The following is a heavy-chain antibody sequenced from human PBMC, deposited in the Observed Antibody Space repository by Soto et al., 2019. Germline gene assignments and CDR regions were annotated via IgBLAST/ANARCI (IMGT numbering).Heavy chain of an antibody. Sequence: GESLKISCKGSGYSFTSYWIGWVRQMPGKGLGWMGIIYPGDSDTRYSPSFQGQVTISADKSISTAYLQWSSLKASDTAMYYCARMYYYDSSGYKYGMGVWGQGTTVTVSS. D-gene: IGHD3-22*01. CDR2: IYPGDSDT. J-gene: IGHJ6*02. CDR3: ARMYYYDSSGYKYGMGV. V-gene: IGHV5-51*01. CDR1: GYSFTSYW.